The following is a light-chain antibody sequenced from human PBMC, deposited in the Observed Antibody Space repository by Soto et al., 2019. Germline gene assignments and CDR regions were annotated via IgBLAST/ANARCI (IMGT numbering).Light chain of an antibody. J-gene: IGKJ2*01. Sequence: DIQMTQSPSTLSASVGDRVTITCRATQSIGASLAWYQQQPGKGPKLLIYDASTLETGVPTRFSGRGSGTEFTVTISSLQPDDFASYYCQQYTSYPYTFGQGTKLMI. CDR1: QSIGAS. CDR3: QQYTSYPYT. CDR2: DAS. V-gene: IGKV1-5*01.